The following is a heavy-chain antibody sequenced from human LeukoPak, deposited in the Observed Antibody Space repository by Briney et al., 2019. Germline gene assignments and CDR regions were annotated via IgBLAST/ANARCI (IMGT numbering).Heavy chain of an antibody. J-gene: IGHJ4*02. D-gene: IGHD1-26*01. CDR3: ARVGVGETGGRLFDY. Sequence: SQTLSLTCTVSGGSISSGSNYWSWIRQPAGKGLEWIGRIYTSGSTNYKSSLKSRATISVDTSNNQCSLKVRSVTAADTAVYYCARVGVGETGGRLFDYWGQGTLVTVSS. CDR1: GGSISSGSNY. V-gene: IGHV4-61*02. CDR2: IYTSGST.